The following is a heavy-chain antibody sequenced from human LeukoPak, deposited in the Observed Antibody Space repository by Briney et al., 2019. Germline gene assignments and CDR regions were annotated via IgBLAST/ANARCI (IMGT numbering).Heavy chain of an antibody. V-gene: IGHV1-18*01. CDR2: TSAYNANP. CDR1: GYTFADYG. J-gene: IGHJ5*02. CDR3: ARVNYYDTSAYYKGWFDP. D-gene: IGHD3-22*01. Sequence: ASVKVSCKASGYTFADYGASWVRQAPGQGLEWLGWTSAYNANPNYSQKIQGRVTMTTDTSTSTAYMELRSLRSDDTAVYYCARVNYYDTSAYYKGWFDPWGQGTLVTVSS.